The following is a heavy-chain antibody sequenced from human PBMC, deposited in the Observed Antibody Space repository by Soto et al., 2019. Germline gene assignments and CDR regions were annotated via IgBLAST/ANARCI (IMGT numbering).Heavy chain of an antibody. J-gene: IGHJ4*02. V-gene: IGHV1-3*01. CDR1: GYTFTSYA. CDR3: ARDLGGWPDY. CDR2: INAGNGNT. D-gene: IGHD6-19*01. Sequence: QVQLVQSGAEVKKPGASVKVSCKASGYTFTSYAIHWVRQAPGQRLEWMGWINAGNGNTKYSQKFQDRVTITRDTSASTAYMELSSPRSEDTAAYYCARDLGGWPDYWGQGTLVTISS.